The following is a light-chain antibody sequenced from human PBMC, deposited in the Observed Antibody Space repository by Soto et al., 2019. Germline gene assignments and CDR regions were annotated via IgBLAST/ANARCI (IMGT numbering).Light chain of an antibody. CDR3: QQYYSDPPRT. V-gene: IGKV1-8*01. CDR2: AAS. J-gene: IGKJ5*01. Sequence: AIRMTQSPSSLSASTGDRVTITCRASQGISSYLAWYQQKPGKAPKLLIYAASTLQSGVPSRFSGSGSGTDFTLTISCLQSEDFATYYCQQYYSDPPRTFGQGKRLEIK. CDR1: QGISSY.